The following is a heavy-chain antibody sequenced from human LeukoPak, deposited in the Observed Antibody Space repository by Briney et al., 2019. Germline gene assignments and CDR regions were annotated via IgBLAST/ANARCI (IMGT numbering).Heavy chain of an antibody. CDR3: ASDFGVVFNWFDP. D-gene: IGHD3-3*01. CDR2: IYYSGST. CDR1: GGSISSYY. V-gene: IGHV4-59*05. J-gene: IGHJ5*02. Sequence: PSETLSLTCNVSGGSISSYYWSWIRQPPGKGLEWIGSIYYSGSTYYNPSLKSRVTISVDTSKNQFSLKLSSVTAADTAVYYCASDFGVVFNWFDPWGQGTLVTVSS.